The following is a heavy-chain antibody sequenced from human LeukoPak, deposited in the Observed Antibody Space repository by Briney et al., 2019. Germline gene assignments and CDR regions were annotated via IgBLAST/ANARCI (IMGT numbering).Heavy chain of an antibody. D-gene: IGHD3-16*01. CDR2: ISAYNGNT. V-gene: IGHV1-18*01. J-gene: IGHJ4*02. CDR3: ARDFVAYDYVWGSYEPSDYFDY. CDR1: GYTFTSYG. Sequence: PVASVTVSCKASGYTFTSYGISWVRQAPGQGLEWMGWISAYNGNTNYAQKLQGRVTMTTDTSTSTAYMELRSLRSDDTAVYYCARDFVAYDYVWGSYEPSDYFDYWGQGTLVTVSS.